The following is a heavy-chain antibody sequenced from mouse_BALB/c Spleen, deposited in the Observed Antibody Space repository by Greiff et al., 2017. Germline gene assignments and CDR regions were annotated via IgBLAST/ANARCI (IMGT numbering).Heavy chain of an antibody. Sequence: EVKLVESGGGLVKPGGSLKLSCAASGFTFSSYAMSWVRQTPEKRLEWVATISSGGSYTYYPDSVKGRFTISRDNAKNTLYLQMSSLRSEDTAMYYCARHDGSYFDYWGQGTTLTVSS. CDR3: ARHDGSYFDY. D-gene: IGHD1-1*02. CDR2: ISSGGSYT. J-gene: IGHJ2*01. CDR1: GFTFSSYA. V-gene: IGHV5-9-3*01.